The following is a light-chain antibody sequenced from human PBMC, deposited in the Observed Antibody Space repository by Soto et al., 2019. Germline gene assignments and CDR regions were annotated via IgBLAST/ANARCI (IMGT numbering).Light chain of an antibody. CDR2: EVS. Sequence: QSALTQPPSASGSPGQSVTISCTGTPSDVGGSNSVSWYQQHPGKAPNLMIYEVSNRPSGVSNRFSGSKSGNTASLTISGLQAEDEADYYCSSYTSSSTYYVFGTGTKVTVL. CDR1: PSDVGGSNS. CDR3: SSYTSSSTYYV. V-gene: IGLV2-14*01. J-gene: IGLJ1*01.